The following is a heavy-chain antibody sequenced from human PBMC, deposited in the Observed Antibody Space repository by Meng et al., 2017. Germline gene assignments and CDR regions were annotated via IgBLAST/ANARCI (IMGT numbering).Heavy chain of an antibody. D-gene: IGHD1-14*01. CDR1: GYTFTVYY. CDR2: INPHRGGT. CDR3: ARDLGYNDY. Sequence: QSGAEGKKPGASVKVSCKASGYTFTVYYMHWVRQAPGQGLEWMGRINPHRGGTNYAQKFQGRVTTTRDTSISTAYMELSRLRSDDTAVYYCARDLGYNDYWGQGTLVTVSS. V-gene: IGHV1-2*06. J-gene: IGHJ4*02.